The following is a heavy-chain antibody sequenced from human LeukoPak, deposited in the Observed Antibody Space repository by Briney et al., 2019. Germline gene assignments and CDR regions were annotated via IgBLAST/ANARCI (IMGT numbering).Heavy chain of an antibody. CDR2: INAGDGNR. CDR1: GYTFTTYL. Sequence: GSSVKVSFKASGYTFTTYLIHLVRQAHGQGPEWMGWINAGDGNRRYSQKFQGRVTITRARSASTAYMELSTLRSEDTAVSYCASVCAFGDYFDYCGQGTLVTVSS. CDR3: ASVCAFGDYFDY. V-gene: IGHV1-3*01. D-gene: IGHD3-10*01. J-gene: IGHJ4*02.